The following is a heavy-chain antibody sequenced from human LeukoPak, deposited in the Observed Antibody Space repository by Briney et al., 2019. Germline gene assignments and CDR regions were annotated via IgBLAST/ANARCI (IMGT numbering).Heavy chain of an antibody. CDR1: GFTVSRNY. CDR3: AGAYCVSGSCYSPPVY. CDR2: IWYDGSTK. Sequence: GGSLRLSCAVSGFTVSRNYMAWVRQAPGKGLEWVSLIWYDGSTKDYSASVKGRFTISRDNSRDTVYLQMNSLRAEDTAVYYCAGAYCVSGSCYSPPVYWGQGTLVTVSS. J-gene: IGHJ4*02. D-gene: IGHD2-15*01. V-gene: IGHV3-33*07.